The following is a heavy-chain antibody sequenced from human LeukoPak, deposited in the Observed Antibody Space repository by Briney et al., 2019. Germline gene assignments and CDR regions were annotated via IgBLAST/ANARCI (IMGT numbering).Heavy chain of an antibody. J-gene: IGHJ4*02. CDR1: GGSISSSSYY. CDR3: ARLKFYGDYVGY. Sequence: PETLSLTCTVSGGSISSSSYYWGWIRQPPGKGLEWIGSIYYSGSTYYNPSLKSRVTISVDTSKNQFSLKLSSVTAADTAVYYCARLKFYGDYVGYWGQGTLVTVSS. V-gene: IGHV4-39*01. D-gene: IGHD4-17*01. CDR2: IYYSGST.